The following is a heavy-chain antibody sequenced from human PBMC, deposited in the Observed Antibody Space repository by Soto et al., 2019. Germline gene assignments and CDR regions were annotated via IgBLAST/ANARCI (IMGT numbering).Heavy chain of an antibody. V-gene: IGHV1-18*01. J-gene: IGHJ4*02. D-gene: IGHD2-2*01. CDR2: INTFNGNT. CDR3: ARGFIPANY. CDR1: GYTFSDYG. Sequence: QVHLVQSESEVKMPGASVKVSCKTSGYTFSDYGVSWVRQAPGQGLEWMGWINTFNGNTKYEQKFQGRVTFSIDTSTRTVFLALTSMEFDDAAVYYCARGFIPANYWGQGTRVTVSS.